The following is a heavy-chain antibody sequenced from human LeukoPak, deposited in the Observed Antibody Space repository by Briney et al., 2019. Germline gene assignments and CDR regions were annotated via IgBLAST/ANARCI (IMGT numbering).Heavy chain of an antibody. Sequence: SETLSLTCAVYGGSFSGYYWSWIRQPPGKGLEWIGEINHSGSTNYNPSLKSRVTISVDTSKNQFSLKLSSVTAADTAVYYCARLRSGRQGVNYYYYMDVWGKGTTVTVSS. D-gene: IGHD3-3*01. CDR1: GGSFSGYY. CDR2: INHSGST. CDR3: ARLRSGRQGVNYYYYMDV. V-gene: IGHV4-34*01. J-gene: IGHJ6*03.